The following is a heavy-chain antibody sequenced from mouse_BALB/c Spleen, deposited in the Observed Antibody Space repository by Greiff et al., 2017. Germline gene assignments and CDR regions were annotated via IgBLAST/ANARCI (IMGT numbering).Heavy chain of an antibody. CDR2: ISSGGSYT. J-gene: IGHJ2*01. V-gene: IGHV5-9-4*01. D-gene: IGHD2-1*01. CDR1: GFTFSSYA. CDR3: ARKGNGNYYFDY. Sequence: DVQLVESGGGLVKPGGSLKLSCAASGFTFSSYAMSWVRQSPEKRLEWVAEISSGGSYTYYPDTVTGRFTISRDNAKNTLYLEMSSLRSEDTAMYYCARKGNGNYYFDYWGQGTTLTVSS.